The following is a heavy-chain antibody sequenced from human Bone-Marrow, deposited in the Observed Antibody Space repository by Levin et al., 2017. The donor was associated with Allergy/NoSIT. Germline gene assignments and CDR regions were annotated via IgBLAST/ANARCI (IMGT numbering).Heavy chain of an antibody. CDR1: GYSFTSYW. J-gene: IGHJ5*02. CDR2: IHPGDSDT. Sequence: GESLKISCKGFGYSFTSYWIGWVRQMPGKGLEWMGIIHPGDSDTKYNPSFQGQVTISADRSLSTAYLQWSSLKASDTAMYYCARDGGYMTRLGWFDPWGQGSLVTVSS. CDR3: ARDGGYMTRLGWFDP. D-gene: IGHD6-13*01. V-gene: IGHV5-51*01.